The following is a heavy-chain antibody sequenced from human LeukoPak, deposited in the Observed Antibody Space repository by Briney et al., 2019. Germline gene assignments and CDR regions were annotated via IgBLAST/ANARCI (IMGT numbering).Heavy chain of an antibody. CDR3: ARDGYSYGGSSYYYYGMDV. J-gene: IGHJ6*02. V-gene: IGHV1-18*01. Sequence: GASVKVSCKASGYTFTSYGISWVRQAPGQGLEWMGWISAYNGNTNYAQKLQGRVTMTTDTSTSTAYMELRSLRSDDTAVYYCARDGYSYGGSSYYYYGMDVWGQGTTVTVSS. D-gene: IGHD5-18*01. CDR2: ISAYNGNT. CDR1: GYTFTSYG.